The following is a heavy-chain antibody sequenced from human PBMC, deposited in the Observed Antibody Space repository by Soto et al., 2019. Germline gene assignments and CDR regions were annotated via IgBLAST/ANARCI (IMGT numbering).Heavy chain of an antibody. J-gene: IGHJ5*02. V-gene: IGHV3-33*01. D-gene: IGHD3-10*01. Sequence: QEQLVQSGGGVVQPGRSLRLSCAASGFKFNSYGMHWVRQAPGKGLEWVAVIRYDGSDTSYGDSVKGRFTISRDNSKNTLHLEMRSLRVDGAAVYYCARDRFGENEGTNWLDPWGEGRLVNVSS. CDR3: ARDRFGENEGTNWLDP. CDR2: IRYDGSDT. CDR1: GFKFNSYG.